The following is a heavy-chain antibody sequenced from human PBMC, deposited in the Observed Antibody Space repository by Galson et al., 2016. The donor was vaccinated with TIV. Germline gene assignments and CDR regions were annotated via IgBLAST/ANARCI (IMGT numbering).Heavy chain of an antibody. CDR3: ARSAAFGTRIWDVFDY. J-gene: IGHJ4*02. V-gene: IGHV3-33*01. CDR2: IGYDGTTK. Sequence: SLRLSCAVSGFSLKDYGTHWVRQAPGKGLEWVAVIGYDGTTKYYADSVNGRFTISRDTSTNTLSLRMDSLIGEDTAMYYCARSAAFGTRIWDVFDYWGQGSMVTVSS. CDR1: GFSLKDYG. D-gene: IGHD3-3*02.